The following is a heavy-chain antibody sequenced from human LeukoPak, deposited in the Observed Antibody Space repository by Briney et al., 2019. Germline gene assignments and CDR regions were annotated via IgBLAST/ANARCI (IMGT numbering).Heavy chain of an antibody. V-gene: IGHV3-15*01. J-gene: IGHJ4*02. CDR1: GFTFRNAW. D-gene: IGHD7-27*01. CDR2: IKSNPDGGTV. CDR3: TTDYLGGEYPRSEY. Sequence: GGSLRLSCAASGFTFRNAWMSWVRQPSGKGLEWLGRIKSNPDGGTVEYAAPVKGRFTITRDDSKNTLYLEMNSLKTEDTAIYYCTTDYLGGEYPRSEYWGQGTLVTVSS.